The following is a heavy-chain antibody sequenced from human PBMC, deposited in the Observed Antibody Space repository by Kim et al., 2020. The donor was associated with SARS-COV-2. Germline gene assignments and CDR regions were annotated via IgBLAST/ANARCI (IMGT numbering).Heavy chain of an antibody. V-gene: IGHV3-48*02. Sequence: GGSLRLSCADSGSTFSDNNMNWARQAPGKGLEWIAYIHSDGSHMFYADSLKGRFTISRDNAKNSLFLQMNSLRDEDSAVYYCARGMGGSWFAFWGQGTLGTVSS. J-gene: IGHJ5*01. CDR2: IHSDGSHM. CDR3: ARGMGGSWFAF. CDR1: GSTFSDNN. D-gene: IGHD3-10*01.